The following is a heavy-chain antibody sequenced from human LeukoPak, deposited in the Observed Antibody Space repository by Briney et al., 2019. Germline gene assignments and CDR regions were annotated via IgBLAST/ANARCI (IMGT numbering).Heavy chain of an antibody. CDR3: AKMGDRSGWSSFDY. Sequence: PGGSLRLSCAASGFTFTNYAMSWVRQAPGKGLEWVSGISGSGGLTYYADSVKGRFTISRDNSKNTLYLQMNSLRAEDTAVYYCAKMGDRSGWSSFDYWGQGTLVTVSS. V-gene: IGHV3-23*01. D-gene: IGHD6-19*01. CDR1: GFTFTNYA. CDR2: ISGSGGLT. J-gene: IGHJ4*02.